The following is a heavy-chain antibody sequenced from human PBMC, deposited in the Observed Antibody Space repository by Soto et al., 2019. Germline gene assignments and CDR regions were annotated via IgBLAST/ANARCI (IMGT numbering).Heavy chain of an antibody. D-gene: IGHD5-18*01. CDR2: ISAYNGNT. V-gene: IGHV1-18*01. CDR3: ARVSRGYSYGYSIDY. Sequence: ASVKVSCKASGYTFTSYGISWVRQAPGQGLEWMGWISAYNGNTNYAQKLQGRVTMTTDTSTSTAYMELRSLRSDDTAVYYCARVSRGYSYGYSIDYWGQGTLVTVSS. J-gene: IGHJ4*02. CDR1: GYTFTSYG.